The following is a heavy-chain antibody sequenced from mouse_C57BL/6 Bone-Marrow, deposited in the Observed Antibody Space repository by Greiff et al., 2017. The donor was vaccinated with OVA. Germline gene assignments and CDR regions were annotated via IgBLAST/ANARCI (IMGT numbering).Heavy chain of an antibody. J-gene: IGHJ3*01. CDR3: ARWGYGSSWFAY. V-gene: IGHV1-52*01. D-gene: IGHD1-1*01. CDR1: GYTFTSYW. Sequence: QVQLQQSGAELVRPGSPVKLSCKASGYTFTSYWMHWVKQRPIQGLEWIGNIDPSDSETHYNQKFKDKATLTVDKSSSTAYMQLSSLTSEDSAVYYCARWGYGSSWFAYWGQGTLVTVSA. CDR2: IDPSDSET.